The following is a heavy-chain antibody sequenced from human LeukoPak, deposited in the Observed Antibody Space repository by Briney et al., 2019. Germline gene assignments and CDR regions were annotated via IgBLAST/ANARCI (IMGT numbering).Heavy chain of an antibody. D-gene: IGHD3-22*01. Sequence: GESLRLSCAASGFTFDVYAMHSVRDAPGRGLEWGSLISWDVGSTYYADSVKGRFTISRDNSKNTLYLQMNSLRAEDTAVYYCAKDMYYYDSSGYPFDYWGQGTLVTASS. CDR1: GFTFDVYA. CDR3: AKDMYYYDSSGYPFDY. V-gene: IGHV3-43D*03. CDR2: ISWDVGST. J-gene: IGHJ4*02.